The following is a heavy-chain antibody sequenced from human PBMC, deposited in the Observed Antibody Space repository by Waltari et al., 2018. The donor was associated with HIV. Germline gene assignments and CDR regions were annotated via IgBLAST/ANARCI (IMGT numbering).Heavy chain of an antibody. V-gene: IGHV4-34*01. CDR1: GGSFSGYY. CDR2: INHSGST. D-gene: IGHD3-10*01. CDR3: ARGRMYYYGSINYLNWFDL. J-gene: IGHJ5*02. Sequence: QVQLQQWGAGLLKPSETLSLTCAVYGGSFSGYYWGWIRQPPGKGLEWIGEINHSGSTTYNPSLKSRVTISVDTSKNQFSLNLSSVTAADTAVYYCARGRMYYYGSINYLNWFDLWGQGTLVTVSS.